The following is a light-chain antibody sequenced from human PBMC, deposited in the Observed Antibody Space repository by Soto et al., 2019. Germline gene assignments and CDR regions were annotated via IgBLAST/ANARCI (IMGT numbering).Light chain of an antibody. Sequence: DIVLTQSPATLSFSPGAIANPSCRASQSVSSYLAWYQQKPGQAPRLLIYDASDRATGIPGRFSGSGSGTDFTLTISSLEPEDFAVYYCQQHSNWPPITFGQGTRLENK. J-gene: IGKJ5*01. CDR1: QSVSSY. CDR2: DAS. V-gene: IGKV3-11*01. CDR3: QQHSNWPPIT.